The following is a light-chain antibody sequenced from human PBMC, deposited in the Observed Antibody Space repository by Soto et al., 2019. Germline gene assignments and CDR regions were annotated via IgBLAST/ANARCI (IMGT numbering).Light chain of an antibody. V-gene: IGKV1-39*01. CDR3: QQTYTTPLT. CDR1: QNINKY. Sequence: DLQMSQSPSSLSASVGDRVIITCRASQNINKYLSWYQQKPGKAPKLLIYAASTLLNGVPSRFTGGGSGTEFTLTVSDLRPEDFATYYCQQTYTTPLTFGGGTRVEIK. CDR2: AAS. J-gene: IGKJ4*01.